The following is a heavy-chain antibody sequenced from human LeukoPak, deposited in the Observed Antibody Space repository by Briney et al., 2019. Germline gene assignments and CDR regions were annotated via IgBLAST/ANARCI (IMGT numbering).Heavy chain of an antibody. V-gene: IGHV4-34*01. CDR3: ARHKVRGVIIASFDY. CDR1: GGSISSYY. Sequence: PSETLSLTRTVSGGSISSYYWSWIRQPPGKGLEWIGEINHSGSTNYNPSLKSRVTISVDTSKNQFSLKLSSVTAADTAVYYCARHKVRGVIIASFDYWGQGTLVTVSS. CDR2: INHSGST. J-gene: IGHJ4*02. D-gene: IGHD3-10*01.